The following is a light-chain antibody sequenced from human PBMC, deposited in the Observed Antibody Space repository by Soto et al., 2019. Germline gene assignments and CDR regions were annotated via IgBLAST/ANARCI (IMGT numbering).Light chain of an antibody. Sequence: DIVMTQSPLSLPVTPGETASISCRSSQSLLHSNGYNYLDWYLQKPGQSPQLLIYLGSNRASGVPDRFSGSGSGTDFTLKISRVEAEDVGVDYCMQALQTPRTFGQGTKVEIK. V-gene: IGKV2-28*01. CDR1: QSLLHSNGYNY. CDR3: MQALQTPRT. CDR2: LGS. J-gene: IGKJ1*01.